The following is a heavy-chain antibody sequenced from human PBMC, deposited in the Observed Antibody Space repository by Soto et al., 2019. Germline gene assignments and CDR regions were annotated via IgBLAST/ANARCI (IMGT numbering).Heavy chain of an antibody. D-gene: IGHD3-9*01. V-gene: IGHV1-69*06. CDR2: IIPIYASP. Sequence: SVKVSCKASGGTFSSNAISWVRQAPGQGLEWMGGIIPIYASPNYAQNFQGRVTVTADKATSTAYLELSRLKFADSAIYYCAVTVTGSRFPLAHWGQGTLVTVSS. CDR1: GGTFSSNA. CDR3: AVTVTGSRFPLAH. J-gene: IGHJ4*02.